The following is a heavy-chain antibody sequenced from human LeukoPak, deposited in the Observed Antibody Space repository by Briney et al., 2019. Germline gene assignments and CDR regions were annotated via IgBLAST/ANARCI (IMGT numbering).Heavy chain of an antibody. CDR3: ARQVSYSTSRLGYYFDY. CDR1: GGSLSSTAYY. Sequence: ETLSLTCTASGGSLSSTAYYWGWIRQPPGKGLEWIGSMYYSGNTYYNPSLKSRVTMSVDTPKNQFSLKLTSVTAADTAMFYCARQVSYSTSRLGYYFDYWGQGILVTVSS. D-gene: IGHD2-2*01. V-gene: IGHV4-39*01. J-gene: IGHJ4*02. CDR2: MYYSGNT.